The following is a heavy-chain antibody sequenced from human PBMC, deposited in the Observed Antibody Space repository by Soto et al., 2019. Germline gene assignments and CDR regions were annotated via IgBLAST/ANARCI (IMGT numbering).Heavy chain of an antibody. CDR3: ARGRIITGTTSWFDP. Sequence: QLQLQESGSGLVNPSQTLSLTCAVSGGSISSGGYSWSWIRQPPGKGLEWFGYIYHSGSTDYNPSLKSRGTISVDRHKNQFSLKLSSLPAADTAVYYCARGRIITGTTSWFDPWGQGTLVTVSS. J-gene: IGHJ5*02. CDR2: IYHSGST. CDR1: GGSISSGGYS. D-gene: IGHD1-20*01. V-gene: IGHV4-30-2*01.